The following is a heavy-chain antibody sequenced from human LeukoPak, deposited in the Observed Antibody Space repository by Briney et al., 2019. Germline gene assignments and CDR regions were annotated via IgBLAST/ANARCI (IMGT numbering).Heavy chain of an antibody. J-gene: IGHJ2*01. CDR2: ISGSGGTT. D-gene: IGHD6-13*01. Sequence: PGGSLRLSCAASGITFSSYAMSWVRQAPGKGLEWVSTISGSGGTTYYTDSVKGRFTISRDNSKNTLYLQMNSLRAEDTAVYYCAKGSASSWYLLSFWYFDLWGRGTLVTVSS. V-gene: IGHV3-23*01. CDR3: AKGSASSWYLLSFWYFDL. CDR1: GITFSSYA.